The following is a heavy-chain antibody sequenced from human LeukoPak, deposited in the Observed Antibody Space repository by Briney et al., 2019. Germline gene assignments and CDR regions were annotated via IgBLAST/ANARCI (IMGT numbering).Heavy chain of an antibody. J-gene: IGHJ3*02. CDR1: GGSISSSSYY. CDR2: IYYSGST. V-gene: IGHV4-39*07. D-gene: IGHD3-3*01. Sequence: PSETLSLTCTVSGGSISSSSYYWGWIRQPPGKGLEWIGSIYYSGSTNYNPSLKSRVTISVDTSKNQFSLKLSSVTAADTAVYYCARAPRRRFLEWFHGRAFDIWGQGTMVTVSS. CDR3: ARAPRRRFLEWFHGRAFDI.